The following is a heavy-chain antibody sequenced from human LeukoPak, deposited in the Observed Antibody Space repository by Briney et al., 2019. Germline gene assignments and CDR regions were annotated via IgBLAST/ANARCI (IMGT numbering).Heavy chain of an antibody. J-gene: IGHJ5*02. CDR1: GYTFTSYG. Sequence: GASVKVSCKASGYTFTSYGISWARQAPGQGLEWMGWISAYNGNTNYAQKLQGRVTMTTDTSTSTAYMELRSLRPDDTAVYYCAREPVPGIAAAGTVNWFDPWGQGTLVTVSS. D-gene: IGHD6-13*01. CDR2: ISAYNGNT. V-gene: IGHV1-18*01. CDR3: AREPVPGIAAAGTVNWFDP.